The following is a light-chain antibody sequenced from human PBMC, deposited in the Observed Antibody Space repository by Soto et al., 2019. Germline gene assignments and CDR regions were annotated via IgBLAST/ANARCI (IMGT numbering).Light chain of an antibody. J-gene: IGLJ2*01. Sequence: QAVVTQEPSLTVSPGGTVTLTCGSSTGAVTSGHYPYWFQQKPGQAPRTLIYEVTNRPSGVSNRFSGSKSGNTASLTISGLQAEDEADYYCSSYTSSSTLLFGGGTKVTVL. CDR1: TGAVTSGHY. CDR2: EVT. CDR3: SSYTSSSTLL. V-gene: IGLV7-46*01.